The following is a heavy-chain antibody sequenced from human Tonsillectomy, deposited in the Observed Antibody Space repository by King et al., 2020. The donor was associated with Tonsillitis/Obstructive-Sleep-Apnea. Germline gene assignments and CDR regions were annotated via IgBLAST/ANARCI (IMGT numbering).Heavy chain of an antibody. Sequence: VQLVQSGVEVKQPGASVRVSCEASGYTFTSYGVGWVRQAPGQGLEWMGWISTYNGNTKYAQKLQGRVTMTTDTSTNTAYMELRSLRSDDTAVYYCAREAVAATLDYLGQGTLVTVSS. D-gene: IGHD2-15*01. CDR3: AREAVAATLDY. V-gene: IGHV1-18*04. CDR2: ISTYNGNT. J-gene: IGHJ4*02. CDR1: GYTFTSYG.